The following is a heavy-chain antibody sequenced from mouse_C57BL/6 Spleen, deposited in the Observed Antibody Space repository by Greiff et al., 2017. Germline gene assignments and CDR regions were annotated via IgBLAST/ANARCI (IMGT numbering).Heavy chain of an antibody. CDR3: ARETYSNYPNWDGKDFDY. V-gene: IGHV1-64*01. CDR1: GYTFTSYW. J-gene: IGHJ2*01. Sequence: QVQLQQPGAELVKPGASVKLSCKASGYTFTSYWMHWVKQRPGQGLEWIGMIHPNSGSTNYNEKFKSKATLTVDKSSSTAYMQLSSLTSEDSAVYYCARETYSNYPNWDGKDFDYWGQGTTLTVSS. D-gene: IGHD2-5*01. CDR2: IHPNSGST.